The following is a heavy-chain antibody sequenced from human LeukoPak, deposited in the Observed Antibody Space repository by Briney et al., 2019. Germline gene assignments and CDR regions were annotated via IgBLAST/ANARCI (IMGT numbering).Heavy chain of an antibody. D-gene: IGHD1-26*01. CDR2: LSGGGGTT. J-gene: IGHJ6*02. CDR3: AKDLLGGDSGSYYEVGELGMDA. CDR1: GFTFSTYA. V-gene: IGHV3-23*01. Sequence: PGGSLRLSCEASGFTFSTYAMSWVRQAPGKGLEWVSCLSGGGGTTFYPDSVKGRFTISRDKSKNTLYLQMNSLRAEDTAVYYCAKDLLGGDSGSYYEVGELGMDAWGQGTTVTVSS.